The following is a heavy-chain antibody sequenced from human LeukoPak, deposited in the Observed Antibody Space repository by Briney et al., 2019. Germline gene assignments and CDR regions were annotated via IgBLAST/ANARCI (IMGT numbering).Heavy chain of an antibody. Sequence: PGGSLRLSCAASGFTFSSYAMSWVRQAPGKGLEWVSAISGSGGSTYYADSVKGRFTISRGNSKNTLYLQMNSLRAEDTAVYYCARGGRDYDILTGYYLDYYYYMDVWGKGTTVTVSS. J-gene: IGHJ6*03. CDR1: GFTFSSYA. CDR2: ISGSGGST. V-gene: IGHV3-23*01. CDR3: ARGGRDYDILTGYYLDYYYYMDV. D-gene: IGHD3-9*01.